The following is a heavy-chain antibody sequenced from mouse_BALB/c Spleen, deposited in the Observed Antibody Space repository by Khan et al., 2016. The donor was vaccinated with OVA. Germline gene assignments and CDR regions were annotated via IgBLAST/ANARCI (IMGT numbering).Heavy chain of an antibody. D-gene: IGHD1-1*01. CDR2: IAPGGGSS. J-gene: IGHJ4*01. Sequence: DLVKPGASVKLSCKASGYTFTSYWINWIKQRPGQGLEWIGRIAPGGGSSYYNEMFKGKATMTLDKSSSTAYIQISSLSSEDSAVYFCARENYYDRTCYAMDYWGQGTSVTVSS. CDR1: GYTFTSYW. CDR3: ARENYYDRTCYAMDY. V-gene: IGHV1S41*01.